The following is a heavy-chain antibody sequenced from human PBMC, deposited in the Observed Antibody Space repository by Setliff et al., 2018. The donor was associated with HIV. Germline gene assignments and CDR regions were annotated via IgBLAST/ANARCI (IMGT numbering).Heavy chain of an antibody. Sequence: LSCAASGFSFSTHSMHWVRQAPGKGLEWVAYMTSDSRTIYYADSVTGRFTISRDNAKSSVYLQMNSLRAEDTAVYYFTRDDYCIEHWGQGTLVTVPQ. V-gene: IGHV3-48*04. CDR3: TRDDYCIEH. CDR1: GFSFSTHS. J-gene: IGHJ4*02. D-gene: IGHD4-17*01. CDR2: MTSDSRTI.